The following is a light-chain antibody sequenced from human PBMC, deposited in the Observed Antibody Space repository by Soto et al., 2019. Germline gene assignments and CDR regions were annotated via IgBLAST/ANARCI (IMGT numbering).Light chain of an antibody. V-gene: IGKV3-15*01. CDR3: QQYSNWPPWT. Sequence: EIVMTQSPATLSVSPGERATLSCRASQSVSSNLAWYQQKPGQAPSLLIYGASTRATGIPARFSGSGSGTEFTRTSSSLQSEDFAVNYCQQYSNWPPWTFGQGTKVDIK. J-gene: IGKJ1*01. CDR1: QSVSSN. CDR2: GAS.